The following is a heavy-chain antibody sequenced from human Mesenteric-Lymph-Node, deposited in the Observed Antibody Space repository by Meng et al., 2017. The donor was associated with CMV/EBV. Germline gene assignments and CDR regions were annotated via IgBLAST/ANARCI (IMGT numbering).Heavy chain of an antibody. J-gene: IGHJ4*02. D-gene: IGHD4-17*01. Sequence: GGSLRLSCTVSGFSFNRYTMTWVRQAPGKGLQWVSAIDPSGDRTYYADSVKGRFTISRDNFKNTLYLQINSLRGEDTAVYYCAKDDDSGAYALDYWGQGTLVTVSS. CDR1: GFSFNRYT. CDR3: AKDDDSGAYALDY. V-gene: IGHV3-23*01. CDR2: IDPSGDRT.